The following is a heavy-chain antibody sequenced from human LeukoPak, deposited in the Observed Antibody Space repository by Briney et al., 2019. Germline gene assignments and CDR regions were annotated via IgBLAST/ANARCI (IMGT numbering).Heavy chain of an antibody. D-gene: IGHD4-17*01. J-gene: IGHJ4*02. Sequence: PGGSLRLSCAASGFTFSSYSMNWVRQAPGKGPEWVSSISSSSSYIYYADSVKGRFTISGDNSKNTLYLQMNSLRAEDTAVYYCARDASYGDPFDYWGQGTLVTVSS. V-gene: IGHV3-21*01. CDR3: ARDASYGDPFDY. CDR2: ISSSSSYI. CDR1: GFTFSSYS.